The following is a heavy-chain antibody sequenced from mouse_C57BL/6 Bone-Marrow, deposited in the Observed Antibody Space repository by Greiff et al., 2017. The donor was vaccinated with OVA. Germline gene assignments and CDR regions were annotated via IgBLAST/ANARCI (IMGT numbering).Heavy chain of an antibody. D-gene: IGHD1-1*01. CDR1: GYTFTGYW. Sequence: QVQLQQSGAELMKPGASVKFSCKASGYTFTGYWLEWVKQRPGHGLEWIGEILPGSGSTNYNEKFKGKATFTADTTSNTAYMQLSSLTTDDAAIYYCARFYYGSSDWYFDVWGTGTTVTVSS. CDR3: ARFYYGSSDWYFDV. J-gene: IGHJ1*03. V-gene: IGHV1-9*01. CDR2: ILPGSGST.